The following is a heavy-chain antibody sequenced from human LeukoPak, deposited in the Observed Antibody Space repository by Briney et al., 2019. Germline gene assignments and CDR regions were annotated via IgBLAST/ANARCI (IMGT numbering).Heavy chain of an antibody. D-gene: IGHD1-26*01. V-gene: IGHV3-21*01. J-gene: IGHJ4*02. Sequence: GGSLRLSCAASGFTFSIYTMNWVRQAPGKGLEWVSSIDTSSNYIYYADSLKGRFTISRDDAKNSLYLQMNSLRAEDTAVYYCARDVRGNYYDYWGQGTLVAVSS. CDR2: IDTSSNYI. CDR1: GFTFSIYT. CDR3: ARDVRGNYYDY.